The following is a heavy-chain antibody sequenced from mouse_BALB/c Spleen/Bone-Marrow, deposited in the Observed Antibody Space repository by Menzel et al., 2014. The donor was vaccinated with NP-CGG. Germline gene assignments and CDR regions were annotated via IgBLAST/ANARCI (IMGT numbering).Heavy chain of an antibody. V-gene: IGHV1-14*01. D-gene: IGHD6-1*01. CDR1: GYTFTSYI. CDR2: INPYNDGT. CDR3: ARGAGHYFDY. Sequence: VQLQQSGPELVKPGASVKTSCKASGYTFTSYILHWVKQKPGQGLEWIGYINPYNDGTKYNEKFRGKATLTSDKFSSATYMELSSLTAEDFAVYHCARGAGHYFDYWGQGTSRTVPS. J-gene: IGHJ2*02.